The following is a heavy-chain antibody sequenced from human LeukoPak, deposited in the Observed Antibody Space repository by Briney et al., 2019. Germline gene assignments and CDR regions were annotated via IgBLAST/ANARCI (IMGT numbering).Heavy chain of an antibody. V-gene: IGHV4-4*02. J-gene: IGHJ4*02. Sequence: SETLSLTCAVSGGSISSSNWWSWVRQPPGKGLEWIGRIYTSGSTNYNPSLKSRVTMSVDTSKNQFSLKLSSVTAADTAVYYCANGHYDSSGYYYDYWGQGTLVTVSS. CDR1: GGSISSSNW. D-gene: IGHD3-22*01. CDR2: IYTSGST. CDR3: ANGHYDSSGYYYDY.